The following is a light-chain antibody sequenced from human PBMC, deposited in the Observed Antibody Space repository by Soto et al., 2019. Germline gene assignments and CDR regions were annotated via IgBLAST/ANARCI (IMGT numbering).Light chain of an antibody. CDR1: QSVSSSY. CDR3: QQYSGSPPT. J-gene: IGKJ2*01. V-gene: IGKV3-20*01. Sequence: EIVLTQSPGTLSLSPGERATLSCRASQSVSSSYLAWYQQKPGQAPRLLIYGASSRATGIPDRFSGSGSGTDFTLTINRLEPEDSAVYFCQQYSGSPPTFGLGTKVDIK. CDR2: GAS.